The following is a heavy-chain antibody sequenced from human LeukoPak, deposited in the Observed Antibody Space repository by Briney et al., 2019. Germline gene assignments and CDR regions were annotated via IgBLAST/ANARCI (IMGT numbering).Heavy chain of an antibody. CDR2: IYYSGST. D-gene: IGHD4-17*01. CDR1: GGSISSYY. J-gene: IGHJ3*02. Sequence: PSETLSLTCTVSGGSISSYYWSWIRQPPGKGLEWIGYIYYSGSTNYNPSLKSRVTISVDTSKNQFSLKLSSVTAADTAVYYCARGGYGVAFDIWGQGTMVTVSS. V-gene: IGHV4-59*01. CDR3: ARGGYGVAFDI.